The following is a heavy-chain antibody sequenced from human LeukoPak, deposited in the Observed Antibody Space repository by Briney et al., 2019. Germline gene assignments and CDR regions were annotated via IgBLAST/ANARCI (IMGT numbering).Heavy chain of an antibody. V-gene: IGHV3-30*04. D-gene: IGHD6-13*01. J-gene: IGHJ4*02. CDR2: ISSDGTNQ. CDR3: ARDKSSYSSSWHRFFDY. CDR1: GFTFRGYA. Sequence: SLRLSCAASGFTFRGYAMLWVRQAPGKGLEWVSDISSDGTNQHYADSVKGRFTISRDNSQNTLFLQMNSLRVEDMGVYYCARDKSSYSSSWHRFFDYWGQGTLVTVSA.